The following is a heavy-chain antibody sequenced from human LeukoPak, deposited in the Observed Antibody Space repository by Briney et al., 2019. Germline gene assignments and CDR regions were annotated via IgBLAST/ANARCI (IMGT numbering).Heavy chain of an antibody. V-gene: IGHV3-20*04. CDR1: GFTFDDYG. Sequence: GGSLRLSCAASGFTFDDYGMSWVRQAPGKGLEWVSGINWNGGSTGYADSVKGRFTISRDNAKNSLYLQMNSLRAEDTALYYCAIRGYSYGSPYFQHWGQGTLVTVSS. D-gene: IGHD5-18*01. CDR2: INWNGGST. CDR3: AIRGYSYGSPYFQH. J-gene: IGHJ1*01.